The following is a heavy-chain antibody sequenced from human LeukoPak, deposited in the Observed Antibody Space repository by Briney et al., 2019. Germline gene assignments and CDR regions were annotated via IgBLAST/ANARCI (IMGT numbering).Heavy chain of an antibody. CDR2: INTNTGNP. J-gene: IGHJ5*02. V-gene: IGHV7-4-1*02. CDR1: GYTFTNDD. D-gene: IGHD3-10*01. CDR3: ARANLWFGELGWIDP. Sequence: ASVKVSCMASGYTFTNDDINWLRQATGRGLEWMGWINTNTGNPTYAQGFTGRFVFSLDTSVSTAYLQISSLKADDTAVYYCARANLWFGELGWIDPWGQGTQVTVSS.